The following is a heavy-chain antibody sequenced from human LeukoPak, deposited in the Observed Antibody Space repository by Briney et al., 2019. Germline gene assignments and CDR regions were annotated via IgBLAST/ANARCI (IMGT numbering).Heavy chain of an antibody. V-gene: IGHV3-21*01. D-gene: IGHD3-10*01. CDR2: ISSSSSYI. Sequence: GSLRLSCAASGFTFSSYSMNWVRQAPGKGLEWVSSISSSSSYIYYADSVKGRFTISRDNAKNSLYLQMNSLRAEDTAVYYCARDRGEGGSGSYYPSGMDVWGQGTTVTVSS. CDR1: GFTFSSYS. J-gene: IGHJ6*02. CDR3: ARDRGEGGSGSYYPSGMDV.